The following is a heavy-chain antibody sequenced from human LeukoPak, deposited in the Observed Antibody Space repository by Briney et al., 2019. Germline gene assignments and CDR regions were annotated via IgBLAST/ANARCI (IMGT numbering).Heavy chain of an antibody. V-gene: IGHV3-23*01. J-gene: IGHJ6*02. CDR1: GFTFSSYA. CDR2: ISGSGGST. CDR3: AKAASSSWPSYYYGMDV. D-gene: IGHD6-13*01. Sequence: GGSLGLSCAASGFTFSSYAMSWVRQAPGKGLEWVSAISGSGGSTYYADSVKGRFTISKENSKNTVYLQMSSLRVGDTAVYYCAKAASSSWPSYYYGMDVWGQGTTVTVSS.